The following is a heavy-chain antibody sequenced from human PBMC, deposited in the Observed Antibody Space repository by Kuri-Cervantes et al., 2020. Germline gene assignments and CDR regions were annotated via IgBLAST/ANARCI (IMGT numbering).Heavy chain of an antibody. CDR2: IYHSGRT. CDR1: GYSISSGYY. J-gene: IGHJ6*03. CDR3: ARGPHYYGSGNFYFYYYMDV. V-gene: IGHV4-38-2*01. Sequence: GSLRLSCAVSGYSISSGYYWGWIRQPPGKGLEWIGNIYHSGRTNYNPSLKSRVSISVDTSKNQFSLKLSSVTAADTAVYYCARGPHYYGSGNFYFYYYMDVWGKGTTVTVSS. D-gene: IGHD3-10*01.